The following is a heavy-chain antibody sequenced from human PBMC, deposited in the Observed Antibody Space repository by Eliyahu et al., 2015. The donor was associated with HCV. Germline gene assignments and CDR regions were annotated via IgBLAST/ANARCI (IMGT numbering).Heavy chain of an antibody. Sequence: EVKLLESGGDLVQPGGSLRLSCAASGFTFXIYAMGWVRQAPGKGLEWVSSISPGDGTTYYAYSVKGRFTISRDLSKNTLYLQMNSLRAEDTAIYYCAKDLRSEAGYSGYGNYYVYGMDVWGQGTTVTVSS. CDR1: GFTFXIYA. J-gene: IGHJ6*02. CDR2: ISPGDGTT. D-gene: IGHD5-12*01. CDR3: AKDLRSEAGYSGYGNYYVYGMDV. V-gene: IGHV3-23*01.